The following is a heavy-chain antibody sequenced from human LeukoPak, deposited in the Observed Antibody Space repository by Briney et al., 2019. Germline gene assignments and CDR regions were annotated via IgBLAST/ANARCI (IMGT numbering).Heavy chain of an antibody. CDR1: GFTSSSYA. J-gene: IGHJ1*01. V-gene: IGHV3-23*01. CDR2: ISGSVGST. D-gene: IGHD1-26*01. Sequence: PGRSLRLSCAASGFTSSSYAMSWVRHTPGRGLEWVSAISGSVGSTYYADSVKGRFTISRDNSKKTLYMKMNSLRAEATAVYYCAKDSGSYHPEYFQNWGQGTLVTVSS. CDR3: AKDSGSYHPEYFQN.